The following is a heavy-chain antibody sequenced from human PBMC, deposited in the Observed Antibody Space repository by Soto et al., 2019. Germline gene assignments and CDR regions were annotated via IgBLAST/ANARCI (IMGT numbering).Heavy chain of an antibody. Sequence: GGSLRLSCAASGFTFSSYAMHWVRQAPGKGLEWVAVISYDGSNKYYADSVKGRFTISRDNSKNTLYLQMNSLRAEDTAVYYCARDDITMVRGVIIKDPYYYYYYGMDVWGQGTTVTVSS. D-gene: IGHD3-10*01. CDR1: GFTFSSYA. V-gene: IGHV3-30-3*01. CDR2: ISYDGSNK. J-gene: IGHJ6*02. CDR3: ARDDITMVRGVIIKDPYYYYYYGMDV.